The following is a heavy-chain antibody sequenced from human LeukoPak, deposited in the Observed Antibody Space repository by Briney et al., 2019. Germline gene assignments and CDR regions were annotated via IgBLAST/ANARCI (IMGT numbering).Heavy chain of an antibody. J-gene: IGHJ4*02. D-gene: IGHD1-7*01. V-gene: IGHV4-59*01. CDR2: IYYSGST. Sequence: SETLSLTCTVSGGSISSYYWSWIWQPPGEGLEWIGYIYYSGSTNYNPSLKSRVTISVDTSKNQFSLKLSSVTAADTAVYYCARVSGTGTTPFDYWGQGTLVTVSS. CDR3: ARVSGTGTTPFDY. CDR1: GGSISSYY.